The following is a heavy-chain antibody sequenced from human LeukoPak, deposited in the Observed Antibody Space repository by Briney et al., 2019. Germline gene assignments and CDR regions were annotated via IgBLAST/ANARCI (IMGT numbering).Heavy chain of an antibody. Sequence: PGGSLRLSCTASGFTFSDHYMDWVRQAPGKGLEWVAVISYDGSNKYYADSVKGRFTISRDNSKNTLYLQMNSLRAEDTAVYYCARDLTTNYYYYYGMDVWGQGTTVTVSS. CDR3: ARDLTTNYYYYYGMDV. V-gene: IGHV3-30-3*01. CDR1: GFTFSDHY. CDR2: ISYDGSNK. D-gene: IGHD1-26*01. J-gene: IGHJ6*02.